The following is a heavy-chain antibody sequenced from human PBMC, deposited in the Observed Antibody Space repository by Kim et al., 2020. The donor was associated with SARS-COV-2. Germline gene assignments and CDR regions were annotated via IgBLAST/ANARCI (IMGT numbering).Heavy chain of an antibody. J-gene: IGHJ4*02. Sequence: SETLSLTCTVSGGSISSSSYYWGWIRQPPGKGLEWIGSIYYSGSTYYNPSLKSRVTISVDTSKNQFSLKLSSVTAADTAVYYCARDPRGVLWWVNWGQGTLVTVSS. CDR3: ARDPRGVLWWVN. D-gene: IGHD3-10*01. CDR2: IYYSGST. V-gene: IGHV4-39*07. CDR1: GGSISSSSYY.